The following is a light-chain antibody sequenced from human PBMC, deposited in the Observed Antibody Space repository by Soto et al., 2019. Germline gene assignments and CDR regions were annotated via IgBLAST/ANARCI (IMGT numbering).Light chain of an antibody. CDR3: TSYSNTNSRV. Sequence: QSVLTQPASVSGSPGQSITISCTGTSSDIGAYSFVSWYQQHPGKVPKLLIYEVSIRASGVPDRFSASKSGNTASLTISGLQSEDEADYICTSYSNTNSRVFASGTKLTVL. CDR1: SSDIGAYSF. CDR2: EVS. J-gene: IGLJ1*01. V-gene: IGLV2-14*01.